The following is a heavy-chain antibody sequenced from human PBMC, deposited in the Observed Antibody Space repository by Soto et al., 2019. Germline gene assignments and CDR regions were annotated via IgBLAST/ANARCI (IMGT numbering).Heavy chain of an antibody. D-gene: IGHD6-13*01. V-gene: IGHV3-30*18. CDR2: ISYDGSNK. J-gene: IGHJ6*02. CDR1: GFTFSSYG. CDR3: AKDQRQLASYYYYYGMDV. Sequence: PGGSLRLSCAASGFTFSSYGMHWVRQAPGKGLEWVAVISYDGSNKYYADSVKGRFTISRDNSKNTLYLQMNSLRAEDTAVYYCAKDQRQLASYYYYYGMDVWGQGTTVTVSS.